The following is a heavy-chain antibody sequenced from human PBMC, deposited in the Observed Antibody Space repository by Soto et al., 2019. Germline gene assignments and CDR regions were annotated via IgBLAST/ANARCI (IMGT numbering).Heavy chain of an antibody. Sequence: QVQLVQSGAEVKKPGSSVKVSCKASGGTFSSYPISWVRQAPGQGLEWMGGTNGNLGTGNYAQKFQGRLTITTDNSTTTAYMELSSLRSEDTAVYYCARRGSHGYFRYFHNWGQGTLVTVSS. CDR1: GGTFSSYP. D-gene: IGHD4-17*01. J-gene: IGHJ4*02. CDR3: ARRGSHGYFRYFHN. V-gene: IGHV1-69*06. CDR2: TNGNLGTG.